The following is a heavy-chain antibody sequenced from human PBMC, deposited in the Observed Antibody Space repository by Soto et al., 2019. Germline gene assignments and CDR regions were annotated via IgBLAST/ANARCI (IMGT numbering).Heavy chain of an antibody. CDR3: ARHPELWWFDP. Sequence: PSETLSLTCTVSGGSISSYYWSWIRQPPGKGLEWIGYIYYSGSTNYNPSLKSRVTISVDTSKNQFSLKLSSVTAADTAVYYCARHPELWWFDPWGQGTLVTVSS. CDR1: GGSISSYY. CDR2: IYYSGST. D-gene: IGHD2-21*01. J-gene: IGHJ5*02. V-gene: IGHV4-59*08.